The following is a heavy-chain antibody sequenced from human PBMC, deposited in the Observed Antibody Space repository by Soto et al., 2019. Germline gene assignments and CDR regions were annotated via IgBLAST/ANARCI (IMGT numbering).Heavy chain of an antibody. Sequence: QVQLVESGGGVVQPGRSLRLSCAASGFTFSSYAMHWVRQAPGKGLEWVAVISYDGSNKYYADSVKGRFTISRDNSTNTLYLQMNSLGAEDTAVYYFARGKGHIVGHSWGQGTLVTVSS. D-gene: IGHD2-21*01. J-gene: IGHJ5*02. V-gene: IGHV3-30-3*01. CDR2: ISYDGSNK. CDR3: ARGKGHIVGHS. CDR1: GFTFSSYA.